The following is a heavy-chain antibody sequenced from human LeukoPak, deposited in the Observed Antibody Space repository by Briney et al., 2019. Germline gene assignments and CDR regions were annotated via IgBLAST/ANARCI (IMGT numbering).Heavy chain of an antibody. CDR3: ATDFYDST. Sequence: GSLRLSCATSGFTFTNAWMNWVRQAPGKGLEWVGRIRSNSDGGTIDYAAPAKGRFTLSRDDSKNTLYLQMNSLQTEDTAVYYCATDFYDSTWGQGTLVTVSS. J-gene: IGHJ5*02. CDR1: GFTFTNAW. V-gene: IGHV3-15*07. D-gene: IGHD3-22*01. CDR2: IRSNSDGGTI.